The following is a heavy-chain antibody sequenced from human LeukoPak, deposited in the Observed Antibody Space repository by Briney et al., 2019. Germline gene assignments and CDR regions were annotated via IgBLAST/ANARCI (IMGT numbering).Heavy chain of an antibody. D-gene: IGHD6-13*01. J-gene: IGHJ4*02. CDR1: GGSFSGYY. Sequence: SETLSLTCAVYGGSFSGYYWSWIRQPPGKGLEWIGYIYYSGSTNYNPSLKSRVTISVDTSKNQFSLKLSSVTAADTAVYYCARGGPPGIAAAGIDYWGQGTLVTVSS. V-gene: IGHV4-59*01. CDR3: ARGGPPGIAAAGIDY. CDR2: IYYSGST.